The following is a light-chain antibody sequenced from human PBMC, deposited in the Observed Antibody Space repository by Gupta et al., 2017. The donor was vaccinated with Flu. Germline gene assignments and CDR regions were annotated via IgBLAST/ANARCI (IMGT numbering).Light chain of an antibody. Sequence: QSALTQPASVSGSPGPSITISCPGSFSDVGSYNLVSWYQQHPGKTPKLLIYEVNKRPSGVSYRFSGSKSGNTAALTISGLQAEDEADYYCSSYVGTNTFEVVFGGGTKLTVL. J-gene: IGLJ2*01. CDR3: SSYVGTNTFEVV. V-gene: IGLV2-23*02. CDR1: FSDVGSYNL. CDR2: EVN.